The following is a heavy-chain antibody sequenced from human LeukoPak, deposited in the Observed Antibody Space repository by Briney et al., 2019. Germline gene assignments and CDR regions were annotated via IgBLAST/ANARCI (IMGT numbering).Heavy chain of an antibody. CDR3: ARDLIGKYYIGY. Sequence: GVSLRLSCAASGFTFSSYGMHWVAQGPGDGLEWVVYIGYDGTNNSYADSVKGRFTISKDNATNTVHLQMNSLRAADTALYYCARDLIGKYYIGYWGQGTMVTVSS. V-gene: IGHV3-30*02. D-gene: IGHD2-21*01. J-gene: IGHJ4*02. CDR2: IGYDGTNN. CDR1: GFTFSSYG.